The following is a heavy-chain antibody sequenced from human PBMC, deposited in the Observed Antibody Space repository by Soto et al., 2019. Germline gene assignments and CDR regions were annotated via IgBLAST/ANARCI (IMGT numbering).Heavy chain of an antibody. V-gene: IGHV1-18*01. Sequence: QVQLVQSGAEVKKPGASVKVSCKASGYTFTSYGISWVRQAPGQGLEWMGWISAYNGNTNYAQKLQGRVTMTTDTTTSTAYRELRSLRSDDTAVYYCAREVVRVAGTRRFEPWGQGTLVTVSS. J-gene: IGHJ5*02. CDR2: ISAYNGNT. CDR3: AREVVRVAGTRRFEP. CDR1: GYTFTSYG. D-gene: IGHD6-19*01.